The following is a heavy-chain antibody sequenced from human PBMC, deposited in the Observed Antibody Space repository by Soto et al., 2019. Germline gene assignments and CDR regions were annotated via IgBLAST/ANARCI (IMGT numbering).Heavy chain of an antibody. V-gene: IGHV5-51*01. CDR2: IYPGDSDT. J-gene: IGHJ6*02. D-gene: IGHD3-9*01. CDR1: GYTFNTYW. CDR3: ARLTGLPLYHSMDV. Sequence: PGESLKNSCDGSGYTFNTYWIGWVRQMPGKGLEWMGIIYPGDSDTKYSPSFQGQVTISVDKSINTAYLQWSSLKASDTAMYYCARLTGLPLYHSMDVWGQGTTVTVSS.